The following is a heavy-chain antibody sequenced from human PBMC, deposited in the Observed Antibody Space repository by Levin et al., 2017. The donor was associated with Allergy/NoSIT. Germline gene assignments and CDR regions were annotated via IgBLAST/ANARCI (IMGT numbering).Heavy chain of an antibody. Sequence: PSETLSLTCTVSGGSISSSSYYWGWIRQPPGKGLEWIGSIYYSGSTYYNPSLKSRVTISVDTSKNQFSLKLSSVTAADTAVYYCDTFGGDNGDYWGQGTLVTVSS. V-gene: IGHV4-39*01. CDR1: GGSISSSSYY. D-gene: IGHD3-16*01. CDR2: IYYSGST. CDR3: DTFGGDNGDY. J-gene: IGHJ4*02.